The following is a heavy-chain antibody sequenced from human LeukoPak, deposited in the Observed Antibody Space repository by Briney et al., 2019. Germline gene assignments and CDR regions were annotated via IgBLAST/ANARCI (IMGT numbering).Heavy chain of an antibody. J-gene: IGHJ4*02. V-gene: IGHV4-39*01. CDR2: MSNSGST. Sequence: SETLSLTCTVSGDSISNNNYYWGWIRQPPGKGLEWIGSMSNSGSTYYNPSLKSRVTISVDTSKNQFSLKLSSVTAADTAVYYCARRRTATVDFDYWGQGTLVTVSS. D-gene: IGHD4-23*01. CDR3: ARRRTATVDFDY. CDR1: GDSISNNNYY.